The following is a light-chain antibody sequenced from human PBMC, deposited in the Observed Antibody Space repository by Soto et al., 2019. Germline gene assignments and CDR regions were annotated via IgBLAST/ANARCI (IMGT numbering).Light chain of an antibody. CDR3: QQRSNWPT. V-gene: IGKV3-11*01. CDR1: QSVSSY. J-gene: IGKJ4*01. Sequence: EIVLTQSPATLSLSPGERATLSCRASQSVSSYLAWYQQKPGQAPRLLIYDASNRATGIPARFSGSGSGTDFTLTISSLEPEDFAVYHCQQRSNWPTFGGGTTVEIK. CDR2: DAS.